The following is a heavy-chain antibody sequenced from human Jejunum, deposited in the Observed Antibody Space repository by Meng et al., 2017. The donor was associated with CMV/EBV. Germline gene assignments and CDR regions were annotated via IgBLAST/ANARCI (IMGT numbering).Heavy chain of an antibody. J-gene: IGHJ4*02. CDR1: GGSINNYY. Sequence: SGGSINNYYWGWVRQPPGKGLEWVGHIYYNGNTNYNPSLKSRVTISVDASKNQFSLKLSSVTAADTAVYYCARGQYYHDSTGYYSWGQGRLVTVSS. V-gene: IGHV4-59*01. CDR2: IYYNGNT. D-gene: IGHD3-22*01. CDR3: ARGQYYHDSTGYYS.